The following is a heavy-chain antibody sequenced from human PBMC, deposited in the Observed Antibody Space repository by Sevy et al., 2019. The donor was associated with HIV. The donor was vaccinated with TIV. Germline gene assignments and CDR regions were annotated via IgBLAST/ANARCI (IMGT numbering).Heavy chain of an antibody. CDR1: GFSLSTSGVG. CDR2: IYWNDDK. Sequence: SGPTLVNPTQTLTLTCTFSGFSLSTSGVGVGWIRQPPGKALEWLALIYWNDDKRYSQSLKTRLTITKDTSKNQVVLTMTNMDPTDTSTYYRTNSPRFSPLPQLPTFDPWGQVTLVTVS. V-gene: IGHV2-5*01. J-gene: IGHJ5*02. CDR3: TNSPRFSPLPQLPTFDP. D-gene: IGHD1-26*01.